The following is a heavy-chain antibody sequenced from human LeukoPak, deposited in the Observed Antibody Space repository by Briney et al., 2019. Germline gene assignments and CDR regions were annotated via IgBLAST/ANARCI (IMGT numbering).Heavy chain of an antibody. V-gene: IGHV3-30-3*01. CDR1: GFTFSSYA. J-gene: IGHJ4*02. CDR2: ISYDGSNK. Sequence: GGPLRLSCAASGFTFSSYAMHWVRQAPGKGLEGVAVISYDGSNKYYADSVKGRFTISRDNSKNTLYLQMNSLRAEDTAVYYCARDDWEYSSGYSPMDYWGQGTLVTVSS. CDR3: ARDDWEYSSGYSPMDY. D-gene: IGHD3-22*01.